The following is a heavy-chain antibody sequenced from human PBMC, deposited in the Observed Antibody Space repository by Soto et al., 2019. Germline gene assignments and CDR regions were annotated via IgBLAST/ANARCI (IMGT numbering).Heavy chain of an antibody. CDR3: ARDQDRMGGARDY. CDR1: GGTFSRYT. D-gene: IGHD1-26*01. J-gene: IGHJ4*02. V-gene: IGHV1-69*08. CDR2: IIPILGIA. Sequence: QVQLVQSGAEVKKPGSSVKVSCKASGGTFSRYTISWVRQAPGQGLEWMGRIIPILGIANYAQKFQGRVTITADKSTSTAYMELSSLRSEDTAVYYCARDQDRMGGARDYWGQGTLVTVSS.